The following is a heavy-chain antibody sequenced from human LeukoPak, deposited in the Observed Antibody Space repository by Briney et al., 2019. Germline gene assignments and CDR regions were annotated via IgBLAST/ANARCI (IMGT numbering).Heavy chain of an antibody. CDR2: ITPSDSGT. V-gene: IGHV3-23*01. D-gene: IGHD1/OR15-1a*01. CDR3: ARSEAPGTTDY. CDR1: GFTFSAYA. Sequence: PGGSLRLSCEASGFTFSAYAMTWVRQAPGKGLEWVSTITPSDSGTYYADSVRGRFTISRDISENTLYLQINSLRAEDTAVYYCARSEAPGTTDYWGQGTLVTVSS. J-gene: IGHJ4*02.